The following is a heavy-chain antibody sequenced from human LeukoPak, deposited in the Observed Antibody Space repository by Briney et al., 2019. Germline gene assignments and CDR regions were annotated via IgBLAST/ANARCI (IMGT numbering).Heavy chain of an antibody. J-gene: IGHJ4*02. CDR2: ISWNSGSI. Sequence: GRSLRLSCAASGFTFDDYAMHWVRQAPGKGLEWVSGISWNSGSIGYADSVKGRFTISRDNAKNSLYLQMNSLRAEDTALYYCAKVPYGRGVVKWGYRGAFDYWGQGTLVTVSS. V-gene: IGHV3-9*01. CDR1: GFTFDDYA. D-gene: IGHD3-16*01. CDR3: AKVPYGRGVVKWGYRGAFDY.